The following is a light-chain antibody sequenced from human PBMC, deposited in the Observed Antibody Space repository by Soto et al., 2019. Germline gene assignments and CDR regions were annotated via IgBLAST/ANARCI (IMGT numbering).Light chain of an antibody. J-gene: IGKJ2*01. CDR3: QQYNSWPPMYT. V-gene: IGKV3-15*01. Sequence: EIVMTQSPATLSVSPGERATLSCRASQRVSSNLAWYQQKPGQAPRLLIYGASTRATGIPARFSGSGSGTEFTLTISSLQSEDFAVYYCQQYNSWPPMYTFGQWTKLESK. CDR1: QRVSSN. CDR2: GAS.